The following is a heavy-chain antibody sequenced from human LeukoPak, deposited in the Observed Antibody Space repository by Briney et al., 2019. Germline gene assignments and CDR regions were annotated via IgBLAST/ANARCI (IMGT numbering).Heavy chain of an antibody. CDR1: GYTFTSYG. J-gene: IGHJ3*02. V-gene: IGHV1-18*01. CDR3: ARHRRSWIQLDAFDI. CDR2: ISAYHGNT. D-gene: IGHD5-18*01. Sequence: ASVKVSCKASGYTFTSYGINWMRQAPGEGLEWMGWISAYHGNTNYAQKLQGRVSMTTDTSTSTAYMELRSLRSDDTAVYYCARHRRSWIQLDAFDIWGQGTMVTVSS.